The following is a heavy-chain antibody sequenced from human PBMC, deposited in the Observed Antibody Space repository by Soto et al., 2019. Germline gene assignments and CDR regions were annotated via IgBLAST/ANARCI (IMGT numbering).Heavy chain of an antibody. D-gene: IGHD1-1*01. Sequence: EVYLVESGGGFVQPGGSLRLSCAASGFTFSGRSMNWVRQASGKGLEWVSYISGSGSNIFYAVSVKGRFTISRDNAKNSLYLQMNSLRDDDTAVYYCARGELDRTIDYWGQGTLVTVSS. CDR1: GFTFSGRS. CDR2: ISGSGSNI. J-gene: IGHJ4*02. CDR3: ARGELDRTIDY. V-gene: IGHV3-48*02.